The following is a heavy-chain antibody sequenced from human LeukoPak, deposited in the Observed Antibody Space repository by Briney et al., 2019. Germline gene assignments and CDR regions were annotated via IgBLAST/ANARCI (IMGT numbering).Heavy chain of an antibody. Sequence: GGSLRLSCAASGFTFNSYAMSWVRQAPGEGLEWVSGISVSGGNTHYADSVKGRFTISRDNSKNTLYLQMNSLRAEDTAVYHCAKGWGYCSGGTCYSYYYGMDVWGQGTTVTVSS. CDR3: AKGWGYCSGGTCYSYYYGMDV. V-gene: IGHV3-23*01. J-gene: IGHJ6*02. D-gene: IGHD2-15*01. CDR2: ISVSGGNT. CDR1: GFTFNSYA.